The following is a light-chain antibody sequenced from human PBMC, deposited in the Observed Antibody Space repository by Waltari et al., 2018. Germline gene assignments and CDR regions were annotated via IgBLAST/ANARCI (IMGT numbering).Light chain of an antibody. V-gene: IGLV1-44*01. J-gene: IGLJ1*01. CDR3: AAWADSLSGYV. Sequence: QSVLTQPPSASGTPGQRVTISCSGSMSNIEGDIRCWLHHLPGRAPTLLIYNNNQRPAGVPSRFSASKSGTSASLAISGLQSEDEADYYCAAWADSLSGYVFGTGTKVTVL. CDR2: NNN. CDR1: MSNIEGDI.